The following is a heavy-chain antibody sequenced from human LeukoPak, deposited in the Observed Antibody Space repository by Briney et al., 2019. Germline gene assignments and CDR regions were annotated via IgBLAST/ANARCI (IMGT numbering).Heavy chain of an antibody. CDR2: ISSSSSYI. CDR3: AKALGPAMVRGVIDY. D-gene: IGHD3-10*01. CDR1: GFTFSSYS. J-gene: IGHJ4*02. V-gene: IGHV3-21*01. Sequence: GGSLRLSCAASGFTFSSYSMNWVRQAPGKGLEWVSSISSSSSYIYYADSVKGRFTISRDNAKNSLYLQMNSLRGEDTAVYYCAKALGPAMVRGVIDYWGQGTLVTVSS.